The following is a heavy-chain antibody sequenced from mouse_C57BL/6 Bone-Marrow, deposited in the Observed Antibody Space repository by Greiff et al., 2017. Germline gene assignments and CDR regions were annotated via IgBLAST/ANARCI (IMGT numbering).Heavy chain of an antibody. J-gene: IGHJ2*01. V-gene: IGHV1-55*01. CDR3: ARTALDYGNSFDY. D-gene: IGHD2-1*01. CDR2: IYPGSGST. Sequence: QVQLQQSGAELVKPGASVKMSCKASGYTFTSYWITWVKQRPGQGLEWIGDIYPGSGSTNYNEKFKSKATLTVDTSSSTAYMQLSSLTSEDSAVYYCARTALDYGNSFDYWGQGTTLTVSS. CDR1: GYTFTSYW.